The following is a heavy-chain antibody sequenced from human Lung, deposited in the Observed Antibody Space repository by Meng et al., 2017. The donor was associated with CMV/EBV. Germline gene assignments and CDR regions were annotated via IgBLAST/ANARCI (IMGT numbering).Heavy chain of an antibody. V-gene: IGHV1-2*02. D-gene: IGHD3-16*01. CDR3: SRGAPFFRDAFDL. CDR1: GYTFSGHY. Sequence: ASVKVSCKASGYTFSGHYIHWVRQAPGQGLEWMGWINPDSGGTRYSQKFQYRVTMTRDTSINTAYMELSRLRSDDTAVYYCSRGAPFFRDAFDLWGQGKMVTVSS. J-gene: IGHJ3*01. CDR2: INPDSGGT.